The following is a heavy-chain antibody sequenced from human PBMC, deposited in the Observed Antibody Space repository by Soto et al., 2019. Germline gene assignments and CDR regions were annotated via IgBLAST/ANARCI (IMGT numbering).Heavy chain of an antibody. CDR3: ARGSYSSGWYEREGWFDP. CDR2: IWYDGSNK. V-gene: IGHV3-33*01. J-gene: IGHJ5*02. D-gene: IGHD6-19*01. CDR1: GFTFSSYG. Sequence: VQLVESGGGVVQPGRSLRLSCAASGFTFSSYGMHWVRQTPGKGLEWVAVIWYDGSNKYYADSVKGRFTISRDNSKNTLYLQMNSLRAEDTAVYYCARGSYSSGWYEREGWFDPWGQGTLVTVSS.